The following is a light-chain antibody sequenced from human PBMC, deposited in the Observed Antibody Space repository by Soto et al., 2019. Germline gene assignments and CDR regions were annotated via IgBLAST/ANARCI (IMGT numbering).Light chain of an antibody. CDR2: EVS. CDR3: SSYAGSNIYV. J-gene: IGLJ1*01. Sequence: QSALTQPASVSGSPRQSINISCTGTSSDVGGYNYVSWYQHHPGKAPKLIIYEVSNRPSGVPDRFSGSKSGNTASLTVSGLQAEDEADYYCSSYAGSNIYVFGTGTKVTVL. CDR1: SSDVGGYNY. V-gene: IGLV2-8*01.